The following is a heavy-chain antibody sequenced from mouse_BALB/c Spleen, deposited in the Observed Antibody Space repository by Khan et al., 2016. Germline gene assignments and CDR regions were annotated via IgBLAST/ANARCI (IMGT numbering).Heavy chain of an antibody. D-gene: IGHD2-4*01. CDR2: IHYSGTT. CDR3: ARWNYDHFDS. V-gene: IGHV3-1*02. Sequence: EVQLQESGPDLVKPSQSLSLTCTVTGYSITNGYNWHWIRQFPGNKLEWMGYIHYSGTTNYNPSRKSRISITRDTSKNQFFLQLNSVTTVDTATYVCARWNYDHFDSWGKGTTLTVSS. CDR1: GYSITNGYN. J-gene: IGHJ2*01.